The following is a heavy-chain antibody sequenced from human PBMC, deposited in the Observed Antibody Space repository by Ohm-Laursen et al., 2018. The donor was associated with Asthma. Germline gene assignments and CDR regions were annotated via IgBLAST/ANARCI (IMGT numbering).Heavy chain of an antibody. CDR1: GGSISSYY. CDR2: IYYSGST. Sequence: GTLSLTCTVSGGSISSYYWSWIRQPPGKGLEWIGYIYYSGSTNYNPSLKSRVTISVDTSKNQFSLKLSSVTAADTAVYYCATSREMAKINQPRGEEVFDIGGQGKRVTASS. D-gene: IGHD5-24*01. J-gene: IGHJ3*02. CDR3: ATSREMAKINQPRGEEVFDI. V-gene: IGHV4-59*01.